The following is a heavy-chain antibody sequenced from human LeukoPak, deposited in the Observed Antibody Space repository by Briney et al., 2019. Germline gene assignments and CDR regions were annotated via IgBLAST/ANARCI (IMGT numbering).Heavy chain of an antibody. CDR1: GFTFSSYA. D-gene: IGHD2-2*02. Sequence: GGSLRLSCAASGFTFSSYAMHWVRQAPGKGLEWVSAISGSGGSTYYADSVKGRFTISRDNSKNTLYLQMNSLRAEDTAVYYCAKDLGYQLLYSFYYYGMDVWGQGTTVTVSS. J-gene: IGHJ6*02. CDR2: ISGSGGST. V-gene: IGHV3-23*01. CDR3: AKDLGYQLLYSFYYYGMDV.